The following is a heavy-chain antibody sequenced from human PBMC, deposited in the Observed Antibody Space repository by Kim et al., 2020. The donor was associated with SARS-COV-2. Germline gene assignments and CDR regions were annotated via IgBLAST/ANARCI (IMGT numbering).Heavy chain of an antibody. J-gene: IGHJ4*02. CDR2: IDPDGTDI. V-gene: IGHV3-74*01. Sequence: GGSLRLSCAASGFNFGRSWMHWVHQAPGEGPVWVSRIDPDGTDIIYADSVQGRFTISRDNARNTLYLRMDSLRVEDTATYFCARDQTRLGPTTFDYWGQG. CDR1: GFNFGRSW. D-gene: IGHD1-1*01. CDR3: ARDQTRLGPTTFDY.